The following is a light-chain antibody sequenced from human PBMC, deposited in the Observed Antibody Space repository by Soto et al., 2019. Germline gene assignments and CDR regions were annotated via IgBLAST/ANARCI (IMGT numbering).Light chain of an antibody. CDR2: GAS. Sequence: EIVMSQSPATLSVSPGERATLSYRASQSVTSNYLAWYQQKPGQTPRLLIFGASIRDTGIPDRFSGSGSGTDFTLTISRLEPEDFAVYYCQQRSNWPPWTFGQGTKVDI. CDR3: QQRSNWPPWT. CDR1: QSVTSNY. V-gene: IGKV3D-20*02. J-gene: IGKJ1*01.